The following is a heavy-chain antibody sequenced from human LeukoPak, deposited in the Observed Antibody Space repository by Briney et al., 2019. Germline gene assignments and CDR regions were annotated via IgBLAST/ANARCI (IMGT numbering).Heavy chain of an antibody. J-gene: IGHJ6*02. CDR1: GFSFSSFS. D-gene: IGHD4-23*01. V-gene: IGHV3-21*01. Sequence: GGSLRLSCAASGFSFSSFSMNWVRQAPGKGLEWVASISSGSIHIYYADSVKGRFTISRDNAKNALFLQMDSLRAEDTAVYYCAGDNGNSNYYNHYGTDVWGQGTTVTVSS. CDR3: AGDNGNSNYYNHYGTDV. CDR2: ISSGSIHI.